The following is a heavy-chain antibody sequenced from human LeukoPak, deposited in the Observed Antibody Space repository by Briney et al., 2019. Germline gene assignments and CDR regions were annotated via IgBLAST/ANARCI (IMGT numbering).Heavy chain of an antibody. CDR3: ARSIYSGYDRVGLNYYYYYGMDV. CDR1: GGTFSSYA. Sequence: ASVKVSCKASGGTFSSYAISWVRQAPGQGLEWMGGIIPIFGTANYAQKFQDRVTITADESTSTAYMELSSLRSEDTAVYYCARSIYSGYDRVGLNYYYYYGMDVWGQGTTVTVSS. D-gene: IGHD5-12*01. V-gene: IGHV1-69*13. CDR2: IIPIFGTA. J-gene: IGHJ6*02.